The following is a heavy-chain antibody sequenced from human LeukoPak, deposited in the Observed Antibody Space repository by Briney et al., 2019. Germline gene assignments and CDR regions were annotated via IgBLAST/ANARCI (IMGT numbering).Heavy chain of an antibody. J-gene: IGHJ4*02. D-gene: IGHD3-22*01. CDR1: GFTFSSYS. CDR3: ATSWSSGYYFEN. Sequence: PGGSLRLSCAASGFTFSSYSMNWVRQAPGKGLEWVSSISSSSSYIYYADSVKGRFTISRDNAKSSLYLQMNSLRAEDTAVYYCATSWSSGYYFENWGQGTLVTVSS. CDR2: ISSSSSYI. V-gene: IGHV3-21*01.